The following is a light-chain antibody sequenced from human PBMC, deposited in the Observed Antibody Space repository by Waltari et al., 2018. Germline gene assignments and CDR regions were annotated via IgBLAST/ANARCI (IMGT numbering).Light chain of an antibody. CDR1: SWRSSNI. Sequence: QLVLTQSPSAPASLGASVKLPCTLSSWRSSNITTSHPQQPEKGPRYLMKVNSDGSHSKGDEIPDRFSGSSSGAERYLTISSLQSEDEADYYCQTGGHGTWVFGGGTKLTVL. J-gene: IGLJ3*02. V-gene: IGLV4-69*01. CDR2: VNSDGSH. CDR3: QTGGHGTWV.